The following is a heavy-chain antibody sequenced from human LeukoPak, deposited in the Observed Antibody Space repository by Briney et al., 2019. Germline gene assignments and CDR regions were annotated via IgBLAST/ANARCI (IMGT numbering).Heavy chain of an antibody. J-gene: IGHJ4*02. CDR3: ARGSLCDY. V-gene: IGHV4-61*02. D-gene: IGHD1-26*01. CDR2: IYTSGST. CDR1: GGSISGASYY. Sequence: SETLSLTCTVSGGSISGASYYWNWIRQPAGKGLEWIGRIYTSGSTNYNPSLKSRVTISLDTSKNQFSLKVSSVTAADTAVYYCARGSLCDYWGQGTLVTVSS.